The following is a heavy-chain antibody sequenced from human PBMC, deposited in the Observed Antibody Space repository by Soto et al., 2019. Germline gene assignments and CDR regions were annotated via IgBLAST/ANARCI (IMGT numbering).Heavy chain of an antibody. CDR2: IMPIFGTA. J-gene: IGHJ4*02. D-gene: IGHD1-7*01. CDR1: GGTFSSYA. V-gene: IGHV1-69*06. CDR3: ASCSLELPDY. Sequence: QVQLVQSGAEVKKPGSSVKVSCKASGGTFSSYAISWVRQAPGQGLEWLGGIMPIFGTANYAQKFQGRVPITADKPTSTAYMELSSLRSEDTAVYYCASCSLELPDYWGQGNLVTVSS.